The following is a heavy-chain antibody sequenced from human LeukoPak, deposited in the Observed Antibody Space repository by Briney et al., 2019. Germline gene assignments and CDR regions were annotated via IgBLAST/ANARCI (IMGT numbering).Heavy chain of an antibody. CDR3: ARVLWFGETLDY. D-gene: IGHD3-10*01. CDR2: ISGSGGST. CDR1: GFTFSSYA. V-gene: IGHV3-23*01. J-gene: IGHJ4*02. Sequence: GGSLRLSCAASGFTFSSYAMSWVRQAPGKGLEWVSAISGSGGSTYYADSVKGRFTISRDNAKNSLYLQMNSLRAEDTAIYYCARVLWFGETLDYWGQGTLVTVSS.